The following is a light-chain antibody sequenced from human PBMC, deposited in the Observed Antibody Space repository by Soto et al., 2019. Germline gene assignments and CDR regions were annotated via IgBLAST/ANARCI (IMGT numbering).Light chain of an antibody. CDR2: DAS. CDR3: QLRTNWPSLT. J-gene: IGKJ4*02. V-gene: IGKV3-11*01. CDR1: QNFSNY. Sequence: DIVLTQSPATLSLSPGQRATLSCRASQNFSNYVAWYQQKPGQVPRLLIYDASKRATGIPSRFSGSASGTDFTLTISSLEPEDFAIYYCQLRTNWPSLTFGGGTKVEI.